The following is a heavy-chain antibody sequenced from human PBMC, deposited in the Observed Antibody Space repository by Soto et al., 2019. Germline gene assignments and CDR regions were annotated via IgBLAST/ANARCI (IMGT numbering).Heavy chain of an antibody. J-gene: IGHJ6*02. CDR2: ISGSGGGT. CDR1: RSTFSRSA. D-gene: IGHD4-17*01. Sequence: EVQLLESGGGLVQPGGSLRLSCAASRSTFSRSAMSWVRQAPVKGLEWVSAISGSGGGTYYADSVKGRFTISRDNSTNTLYLQLNSLRVEDTAVYYCVRRGTVTTDYYGMDVWGQGTTVTVSS. CDR3: VRRGTVTTDYYGMDV. V-gene: IGHV3-23*01.